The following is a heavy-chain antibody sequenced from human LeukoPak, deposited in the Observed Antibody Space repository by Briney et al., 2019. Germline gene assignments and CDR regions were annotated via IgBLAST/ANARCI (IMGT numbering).Heavy chain of an antibody. CDR3: ARAWYYYDSSGYYPFDY. J-gene: IGHJ4*02. D-gene: IGHD3-22*01. Sequence: SETLSLTCTVSGGSISSGGYYWSWIRQHPGKGLECIGYIHYSGRTYYNPSLKSRVTISVDTSKNQFSLKLSSVTAADTAVYYCARAWYYYDSSGYYPFDYWGQGTLVTVSS. CDR2: IHYSGRT. V-gene: IGHV4-31*03. CDR1: GGSISSGGYY.